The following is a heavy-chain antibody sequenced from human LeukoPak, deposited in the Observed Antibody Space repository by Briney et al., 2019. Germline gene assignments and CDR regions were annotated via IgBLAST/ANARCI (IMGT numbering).Heavy chain of an antibody. CDR2: ISSGSSTK. CDR1: GFTFSSYG. D-gene: IGHD5-18*01. CDR3: ARALRGYSYGSFDY. Sequence: PGGSLRLSCAASGFTFSSYGMNWVRQAPGKGLEWVSYISSGSSTKYYADSVKGRFTISRDNAQDSLYLQMNSLRDEDTAVYYCARALRGYSYGSFDYWGQGTLVTVSS. V-gene: IGHV3-48*02. J-gene: IGHJ4*02.